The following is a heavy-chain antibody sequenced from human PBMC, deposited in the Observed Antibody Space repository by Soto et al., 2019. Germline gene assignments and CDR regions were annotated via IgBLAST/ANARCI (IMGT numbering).Heavy chain of an antibody. D-gene: IGHD3-22*01. Sequence: PGGSLRLSCAASGFTFSSYAMSWVRQAPGKGLEWVPAISGSGGSTYYADSVKGRFTISRDNSKNTLYLQMNSLRAEDTAVYYCAKPIAPYDSSGYYDYWGQGTLVTFSS. J-gene: IGHJ4*02. CDR1: GFTFSSYA. CDR3: AKPIAPYDSSGYYDY. CDR2: ISGSGGST. V-gene: IGHV3-23*01.